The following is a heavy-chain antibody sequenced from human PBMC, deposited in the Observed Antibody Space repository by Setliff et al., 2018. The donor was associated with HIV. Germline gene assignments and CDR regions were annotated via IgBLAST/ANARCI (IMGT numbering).Heavy chain of an antibody. Sequence: PGGSLRLSCVASGFTFNSYAFNWVRQAPGEGLEWVSFISSSGNSAHYADSVEGRFTVSRDNSKNTVYLQMNSLRVEDTAVYYCGQDLLPTISGNFFPYYYGMDVWGQGTTVTVSS. CDR1: GFTFNSYA. CDR2: ISSSGNSA. D-gene: IGHD5-12*01. V-gene: IGHV3-23*01. CDR3: GQDLLPTISGNFFPYYYGMDV. J-gene: IGHJ6*02.